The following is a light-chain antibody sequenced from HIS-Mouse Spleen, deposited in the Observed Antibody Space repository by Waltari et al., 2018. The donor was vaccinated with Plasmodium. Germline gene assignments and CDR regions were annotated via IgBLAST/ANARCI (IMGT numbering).Light chain of an antibody. Sequence: EIVMTQSPATLSVSPGERATLSCRASQSVSSNLAWYQQKPGQATRLLIYGSSTRATGIPARLSGSGFGTEFTLTISSLQSEDFAGYYCQQYNNWSFTFGPGPKVDIK. J-gene: IGKJ3*01. V-gene: IGKV3-15*01. CDR1: QSVSSN. CDR2: GSS. CDR3: QQYNNWSFT.